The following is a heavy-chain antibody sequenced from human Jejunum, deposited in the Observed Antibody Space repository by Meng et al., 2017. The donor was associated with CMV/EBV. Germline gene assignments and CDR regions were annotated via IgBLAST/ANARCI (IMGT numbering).Heavy chain of an antibody. CDR3: ARVFGVAYFDS. J-gene: IGHJ4*02. CDR1: GYIFTDYY. D-gene: IGHD3-3*01. V-gene: IGHV1-18*04. CDR2: ISPYNDNA. Sequence: CKASGYIFTDYYLHWVRRAPGQGLEWMGYISPYNDNANYAQKFQGRVTMTRDTSTNTAYMELRSLRADDTAVYYCARVFGVAYFDSWGQGTLVTVSS.